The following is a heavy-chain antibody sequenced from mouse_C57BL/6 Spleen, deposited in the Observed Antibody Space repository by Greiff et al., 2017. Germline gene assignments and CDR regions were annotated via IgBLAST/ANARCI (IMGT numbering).Heavy chain of an antibody. J-gene: IGHJ4*01. D-gene: IGHD1-1*01. CDR1: GYTFTSYW. CDR2: IYPSDSET. V-gene: IGHV1-61*01. Sequence: VQLQQSGAELVRPGSSVKLSCKASGYTFTSYWMDWVKQRPGQGLEWIGNIYPSDSETHYNQKFKDKATLTVDKSSSTAYMQLSSLTSEDSAVYYCARDYGSLYAMDYWGQGTSVTVSS. CDR3: ARDYGSLYAMDY.